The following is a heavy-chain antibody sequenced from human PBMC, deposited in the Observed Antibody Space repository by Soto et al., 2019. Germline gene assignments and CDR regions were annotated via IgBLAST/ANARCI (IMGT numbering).Heavy chain of an antibody. D-gene: IGHD1-1*01. Sequence: QVHLVQSGAEVKKPGASVKVSCKGSGYDFTTYGITWVRQAPGQGLEWMAWISAQNGNTDYAQKLQGTVTVTRDTSTSTAYLEPRSMRSDDTAVYYCARGRYGDYWGQGALVTVSS. CDR2: ISAQNGNT. J-gene: IGHJ4*02. CDR1: GYDFTTYG. V-gene: IGHV1-18*01. CDR3: ARGRYGDY.